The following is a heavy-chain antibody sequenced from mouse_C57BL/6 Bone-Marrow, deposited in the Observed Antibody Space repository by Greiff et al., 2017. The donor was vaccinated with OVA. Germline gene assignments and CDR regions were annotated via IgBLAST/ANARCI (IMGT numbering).Heavy chain of an antibody. D-gene: IGHD1-1*01. Sequence: QVQLKESGSELRSPGSSVKLSCKDFDSEVFPIAYMSWVRQKPGHGFEWIGGILPSIGRTIYGEKFEDKATLDADTLSNTAYLELNSLTSEDSAIYYCARRGDYYGSRGYFDVWGTGTTVTVSS. V-gene: IGHV15-2*01. J-gene: IGHJ1*03. CDR1: DSEVFPIAY. CDR3: ARRGDYYGSRGYFDV. CDR2: ILPSIGRT.